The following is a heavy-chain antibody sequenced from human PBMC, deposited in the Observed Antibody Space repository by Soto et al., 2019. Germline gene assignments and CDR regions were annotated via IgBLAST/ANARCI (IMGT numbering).Heavy chain of an antibody. CDR3: ARSAQSTVTTFAN. J-gene: IGHJ4*02. CDR1: GGSISSGGYS. Sequence: SETLSLTYTVSGGSISSGGYSCTWIRQPPGRGLEWIGYIYHSGSTYYNPSLKSRVTISVDTSKNQFSLKLSSVTAADTAVYYCARSAQSTVTTFANWGQGPLVTAPQ. V-gene: IGHV4-30-2*05. D-gene: IGHD4-17*01. CDR2: IYHSGST.